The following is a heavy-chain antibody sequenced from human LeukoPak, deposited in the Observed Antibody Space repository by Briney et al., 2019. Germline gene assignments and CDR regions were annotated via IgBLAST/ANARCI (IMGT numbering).Heavy chain of an antibody. CDR3: AREGAAHYYMDV. CDR1: GGSISSYY. D-gene: IGHD6-6*01. Sequence: SETLSLTCTVSGGSISSYYWSWIRQPPGKGLEWIGYIYYSGSTNYNPSLKSRVTISVDTSKNQFSLKLSSVTAADTAVYYCAREGAAHYYMDVWGKGTTVTVSS. CDR2: IYYSGST. V-gene: IGHV4-59*01. J-gene: IGHJ6*03.